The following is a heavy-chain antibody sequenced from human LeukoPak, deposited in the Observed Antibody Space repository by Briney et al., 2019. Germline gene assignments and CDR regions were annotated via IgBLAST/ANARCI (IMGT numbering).Heavy chain of an antibody. V-gene: IGHV3-66*01. J-gene: IGHJ4*02. Sequence: GGSLRLSCAASGFTVSSNYMTWVRQAPGKGLEWVSVIYTGGSTYYADSVKGRFIISRDNSKNTLYLQMNSLRAEDTAVYYCAKERVPPRDYAFWSGYYFDYWGQGTLVTVSS. CDR2: IYTGGST. CDR3: AKERVPPRDYAFWSGYYFDY. CDR1: GFTVSSNY. D-gene: IGHD3-3*01.